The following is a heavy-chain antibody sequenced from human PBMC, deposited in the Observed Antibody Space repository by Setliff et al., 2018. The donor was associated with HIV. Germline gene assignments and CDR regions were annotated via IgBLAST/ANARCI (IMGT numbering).Heavy chain of an antibody. V-gene: IGHV3-23*03. Sequence: LRLSCATSGFIFEDYGMAWVRQAPGKGPEWVSVISGDSSSAQLTDFVRGRFTVFRDNSKKTVYLQMNSLTTDDTAMYYCAKRTTASGGPFDLWGPGTMVTVSS. CDR2: ISGDSSSA. J-gene: IGHJ3*01. CDR3: AKRTTASGGPFDL. CDR1: GFIFEDYG. D-gene: IGHD2-15*01.